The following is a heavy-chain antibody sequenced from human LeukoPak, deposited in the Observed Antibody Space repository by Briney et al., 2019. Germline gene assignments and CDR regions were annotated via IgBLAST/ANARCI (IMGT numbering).Heavy chain of an antibody. V-gene: IGHV4-4*02. CDR2: IYHSGST. CDR3: ARGFVSSGWYLGY. J-gene: IGHJ4*02. D-gene: IGHD6-19*01. Sequence: SETLSLTCAVSGGSISSSNWWSWVRQPPGKGLEWIGEIYHSGSTNYNPSLKSRVTISVDKSKNQFSLKLSSVTAADTAVYYCARGFVSSGWYLGYWGQGTLVTVSS. CDR1: GGSISSSNW.